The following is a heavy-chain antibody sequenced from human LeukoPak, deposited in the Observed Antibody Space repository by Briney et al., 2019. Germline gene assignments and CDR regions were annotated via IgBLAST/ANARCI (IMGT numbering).Heavy chain of an antibody. CDR1: GSSVSSGYY. Sequence: SETLSLTCAVFGSSVSSGYYWGWIRQPPGKGLEWIGSIYHIASTYYNPTLKTRVTISVHTYKNQLSLKLSSGTAADTAVYYCAIESGAMIVVVPDDYWGKGPLVTV. CDR2: IYHIAST. V-gene: IGHV4-38-2*02. CDR3: AIESGAMIVVVPDDY. D-gene: IGHD3-22*01. J-gene: IGHJ4*02.